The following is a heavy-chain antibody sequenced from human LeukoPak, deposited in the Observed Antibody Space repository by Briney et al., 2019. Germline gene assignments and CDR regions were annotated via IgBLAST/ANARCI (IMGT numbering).Heavy chain of an antibody. D-gene: IGHD3-10*01. CDR3: ARLDGFEGKWFDP. J-gene: IGHJ5*02. Sequence: SETLSLTCTVSGGSISSYYWSWIRQPPGKGLEWIGYIYYSGSTNYNPSLKSRVTISVDTSKNQFSLKLSSVTAADTAVYYCARLDGFEGKWFDPWGQGTLVTVSS. CDR2: IYYSGST. CDR1: GGSISSYY. V-gene: IGHV4-59*01.